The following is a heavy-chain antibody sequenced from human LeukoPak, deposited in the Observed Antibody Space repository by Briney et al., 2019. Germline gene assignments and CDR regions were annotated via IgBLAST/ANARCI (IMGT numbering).Heavy chain of an antibody. CDR2: ITGSGGST. CDR1: GFTFSSYG. V-gene: IGHV3-23*01. Sequence: GGTLRLSCAASGFTFSSYGMSWVRQAPGKGLEWVSAITGSGGSTYYADSVKGRFTISRDNSKNTVYLQMNSPRVDDTAVYYCANSKVADFHYWGQGTRVTVSS. J-gene: IGHJ4*02. D-gene: IGHD6-19*01. CDR3: ANSKVADFHY.